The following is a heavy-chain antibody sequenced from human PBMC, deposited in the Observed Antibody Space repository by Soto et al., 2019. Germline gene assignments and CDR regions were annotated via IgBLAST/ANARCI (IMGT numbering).Heavy chain of an antibody. CDR3: ARDGWDYYDSSGYNFDY. D-gene: IGHD3-22*01. CDR1: GYTFTSYD. V-gene: IGHV1-8*01. J-gene: IGHJ4*02. Sequence: ASVKVSCKASGYTFTSYDINWVRQATGQGLEWMGWMNPNSGNTGYAQKFQGRVTMTRDTSISTAYMELRSLRSDDTAVYYCARDGWDYYDSSGYNFDYWGQGTLVTVSS. CDR2: MNPNSGNT.